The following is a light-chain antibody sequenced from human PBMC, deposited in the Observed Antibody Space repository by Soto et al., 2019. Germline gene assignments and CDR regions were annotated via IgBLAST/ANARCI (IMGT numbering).Light chain of an antibody. Sequence: EVLMTQSPVTLSASPGERATLSCRASQSINSNLAWYQQKPGQAPRLLFYGASNRATAIPDRFSGSGFGADFTLTITRLEPEDFAVYYCQQYGDSPQTFGPGTKVDIK. CDR1: QSINSN. CDR2: GAS. J-gene: IGKJ1*01. V-gene: IGKV3-20*01. CDR3: QQYGDSPQT.